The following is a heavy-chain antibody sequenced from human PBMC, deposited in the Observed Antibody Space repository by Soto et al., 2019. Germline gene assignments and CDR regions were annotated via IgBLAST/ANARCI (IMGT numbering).Heavy chain of an antibody. J-gene: IGHJ6*03. V-gene: IGHV3-74*02. CDR2: INSDGSVS. CDR3: ARGDCVGGTCYSLAGSFYYYMDV. D-gene: IGHD2-15*01. CDR1: GFTFSNYW. Sequence: EVQLVESGGSLVQPGGSVRLSCAASGFTFSNYWRYWVRQAPGKGLEWVSRINSDGSVSSYADSVKGRLTISRDNVKNTLYLQMDSLRAEDTAVYYCARGDCVGGTCYSLAGSFYYYMDVWGKGTTVTVFS.